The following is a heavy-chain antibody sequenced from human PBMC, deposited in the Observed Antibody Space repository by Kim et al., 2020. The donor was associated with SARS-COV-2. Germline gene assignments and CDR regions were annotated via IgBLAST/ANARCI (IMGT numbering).Heavy chain of an antibody. CDR1: GFTFSSYA. CDR3: AKEGMVRGFRLYGMDV. D-gene: IGHD3-10*01. J-gene: IGHJ6*02. CDR2: ISGSGGST. Sequence: GGSLRLSCAASGFTFSSYAMSWVRQAPGKGLEWVSAISGSGGSTYYADSVKGRFTISRDNSKNTLYLQMNSLRAEDTAVYYCAKEGMVRGFRLYGMDVWGQGTTVTVSS. V-gene: IGHV3-23*01.